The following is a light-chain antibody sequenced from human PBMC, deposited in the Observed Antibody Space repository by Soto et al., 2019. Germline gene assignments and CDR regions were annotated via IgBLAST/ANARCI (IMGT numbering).Light chain of an antibody. CDR1: QSVSSH. CDR3: QQRSDRLPIT. J-gene: IGKJ5*01. Sequence: EIVLTQSPATLSLSPGEGGTLSCRASQSVSSHLAWYQQKPGQAPRLLIYDASKRPTGIPARFSGSGSGTDFTLTISSLEPEDSAVYYCQQRSDRLPITFGQGTRLEIK. V-gene: IGKV3-11*01. CDR2: DAS.